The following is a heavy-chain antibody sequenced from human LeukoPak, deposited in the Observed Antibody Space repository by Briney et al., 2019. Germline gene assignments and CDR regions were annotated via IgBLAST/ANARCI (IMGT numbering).Heavy chain of an antibody. CDR3: AKELPPDYYDSKGYLDI. V-gene: IGHV3-23*01. CDR2: ISGSGGST. CDR1: GFTFSSYA. Sequence: GGSLRLSCAASGFTFSSYAMSWVRQAPGKGLEWVSAISGSGGSTYYADSVKGRFTISRDNSKNTLYLQMNSLRAEDTAVYYRAKELPPDYYDSKGYLDIWGQGTMVTVSS. D-gene: IGHD3-22*01. J-gene: IGHJ3*02.